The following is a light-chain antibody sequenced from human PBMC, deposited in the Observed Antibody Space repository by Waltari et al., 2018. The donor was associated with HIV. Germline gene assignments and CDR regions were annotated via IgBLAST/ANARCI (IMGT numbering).Light chain of an antibody. J-gene: IGLJ2*01. Sequence: ALTQPPSASGSPGQSVTISCTGGDSAIGSTHFVSWYQQHPGKAPKLMLYEVNKRPSGVSHRFSGAKSGSVASLTVSGLQADDEADYYCSSYAGRDIRVVFGGGTKLTVL. CDR1: DSAIGSTHF. V-gene: IGLV2-8*01. CDR2: EVN. CDR3: SSYAGRDIRVV.